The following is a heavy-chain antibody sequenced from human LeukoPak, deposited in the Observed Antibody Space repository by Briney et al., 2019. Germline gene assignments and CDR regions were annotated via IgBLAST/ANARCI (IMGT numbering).Heavy chain of an antibody. Sequence: PGRSLRLSCAGSGFTFGGYGMHWFRQTPGKGLEWVAVIAYDGSRAFYADSVKGRFTISRDNSKNTMSVQTDDLRAEDTAVYYCTRYNNDHFDYWGQGTLVIVSS. CDR2: IAYDGSRA. V-gene: IGHV3-33*01. D-gene: IGHD1-14*01. CDR1: GFTFGGYG. CDR3: TRYNNDHFDY. J-gene: IGHJ4*02.